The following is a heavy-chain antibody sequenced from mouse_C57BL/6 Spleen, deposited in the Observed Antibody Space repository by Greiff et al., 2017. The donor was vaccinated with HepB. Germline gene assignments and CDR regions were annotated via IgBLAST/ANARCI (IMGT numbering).Heavy chain of an antibody. Sequence: VQLQQSGAELARPGASVKMSCKASGYTFTSYTMHWVKQRPGQGLEWIGYINPSSGYTKYNQKFKDKATLTADKSSSTAYMQLSSLTSEDSAVYYCARRGLLRTEAMDYWGKGTSVTVSS. J-gene: IGHJ4*01. CDR2: INPSSGYT. V-gene: IGHV1-4*01. D-gene: IGHD2-10*01. CDR3: ARRGLLRTEAMDY. CDR1: GYTFTSYT.